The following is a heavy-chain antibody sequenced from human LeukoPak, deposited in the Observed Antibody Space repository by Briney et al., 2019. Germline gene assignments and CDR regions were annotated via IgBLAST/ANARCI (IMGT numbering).Heavy chain of an antibody. CDR2: NYYSDIP. J-gene: IGHJ6*03. CDR3: ARRQWFGELFGYMDV. V-gene: IGHV4-39*01. D-gene: IGHD3-10*01. CDR1: GGSISSSSYF. Sequence: SETVSLTCTVSGGSISSSSYFCRSIRQPPEKGVGWIGYNYYSDIPHHNPSLKNRVTISVETSKSAFSLTQSSVTAADTAVYYCARRQWFGELFGYMDVWGKGTTVTVSS.